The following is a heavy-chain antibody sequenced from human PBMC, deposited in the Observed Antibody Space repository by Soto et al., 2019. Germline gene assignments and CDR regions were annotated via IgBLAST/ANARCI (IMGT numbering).Heavy chain of an antibody. CDR3: ARSGAYCTSITCLFDSF. J-gene: IGHJ4*02. V-gene: IGHV1-18*01. Sequence: ASVKVSCKASGYNFISYGISWVRQAPGQGLEWMGWISAYNGDTNYAQKFQDRVTLTTDTSTTTVHMELRNLGSDDTAVYYCARSGAYCTSITCLFDSFWGLGTLVTVSS. D-gene: IGHD2-8*01. CDR2: ISAYNGDT. CDR1: GYNFISYG.